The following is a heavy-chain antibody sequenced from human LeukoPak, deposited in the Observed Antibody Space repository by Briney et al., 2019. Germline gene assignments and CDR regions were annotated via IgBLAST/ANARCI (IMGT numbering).Heavy chain of an antibody. Sequence: GGSLRLSCAASGFIFSSYGMTWGRQAPGKGLEWVSAISGSGSGGSTYYADSVKGRFTISRDNSKNTLYLQMNSLRVEDTAVYYCAKATSVTTLFDYWGQGTLVTVSS. J-gene: IGHJ4*02. V-gene: IGHV3-23*01. D-gene: IGHD4-17*01. CDR3: AKATSVTTLFDY. CDR2: ISGSGSGGST. CDR1: GFIFSSYG.